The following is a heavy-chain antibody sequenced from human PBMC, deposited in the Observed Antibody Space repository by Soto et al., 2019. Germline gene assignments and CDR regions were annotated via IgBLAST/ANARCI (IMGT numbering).Heavy chain of an antibody. CDR2: INAYNGNT. D-gene: IGHD3-22*01. CDR1: GYTFTSYG. Sequence: SVKFFGKTSGYTFTSYGISWVRQAPGQGRGWMGWINAYNGNTGYAQRFQGRVTMTRNTSMSTAYMELSSLRSDDTAVYYCARVRRSRGYYSGYLGQGTLVTV. V-gene: IGHV1-18*04. CDR3: ARVRRSRGYYSGY. J-gene: IGHJ4*02.